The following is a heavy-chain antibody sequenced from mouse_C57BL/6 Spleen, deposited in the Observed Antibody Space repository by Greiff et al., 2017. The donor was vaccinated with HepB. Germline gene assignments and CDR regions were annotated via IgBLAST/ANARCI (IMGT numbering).Heavy chain of an antibody. V-gene: IGHV1-72*01. CDR2: IDPNSGGT. CDR1: GYTFTSYW. Sequence: QVQLKQPGAELVKPGASVKLSCKASGYTFTSYWMHWVKQRPGRGLEWIGRIDPNSGGTKYNEKFKSKATLTVDKPSSTAYMQLSSLTSEDSAVYYCARMAAQATWLSFDYWGQGTTLTVSS. J-gene: IGHJ2*01. D-gene: IGHD3-2*02. CDR3: ARMAAQATWLSFDY.